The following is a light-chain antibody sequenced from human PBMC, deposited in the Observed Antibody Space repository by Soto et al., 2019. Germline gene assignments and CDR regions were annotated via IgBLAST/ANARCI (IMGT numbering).Light chain of an antibody. V-gene: IGLV2-14*03. CDR2: DVS. J-gene: IGLJ1*01. CDR1: SSDVGGYNY. Sequence: QSVLIQSASVSWSPVQSITISCTGSSSDVGGYNYVSWYRHLPGKAPELMIFDVSNRHSGLSDRFSGSKSGNTASLTISGLQADDEADYYCSSYTNSGTYVFGTGTKVTVL. CDR3: SSYTNSGTYV.